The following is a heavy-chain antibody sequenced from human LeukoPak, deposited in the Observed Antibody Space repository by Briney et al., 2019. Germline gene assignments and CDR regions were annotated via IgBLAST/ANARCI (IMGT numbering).Heavy chain of an antibody. D-gene: IGHD6-19*01. CDR3: AKPISGGLAVTADWFHP. J-gene: IGHJ5*01. Sequence: GGSLRLSCAASGFTFNNFVMSWLRQPPGKGLEWVSTINANSGTTSYAASVRGRFTISRDNSKNTLYLQVNTLRADDTATYYCAKPISGGLAVTADWFHPWGQGTLVVVSS. CDR1: GFTFNNFV. CDR2: INANSGTT. V-gene: IGHV3-23*01.